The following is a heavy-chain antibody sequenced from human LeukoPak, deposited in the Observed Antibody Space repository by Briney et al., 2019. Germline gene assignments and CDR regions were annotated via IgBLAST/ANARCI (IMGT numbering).Heavy chain of an antibody. CDR3: ARGSIMITFGGVIGPRDFDY. D-gene: IGHD3-16*01. CDR2: INTNTGNP. V-gene: IGHV7-4-1*02. CDR1: GYTFTSYA. Sequence: ASVKVSCKACGYTFTSYAMNWVRQAPGQGLEWMGWINTNTGNPTYAQGFTGRFVFSLDTSVSTAYLQISSLKAEDTAVYYCARGSIMITFGGVIGPRDFDYWGQGTLVTVSS. J-gene: IGHJ4*02.